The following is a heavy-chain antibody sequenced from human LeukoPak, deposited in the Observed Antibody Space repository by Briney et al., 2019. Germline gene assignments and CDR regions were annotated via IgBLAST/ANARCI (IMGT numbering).Heavy chain of an antibody. CDR3: ARARSWVDNWFDP. D-gene: IGHD7-27*01. CDR1: GGSISSSPYY. Sequence: PSETLSLTCTVSGGSISSSPYYWGWIRQPPGKGLEWIGSIYYSGTTHYNPSLESRVTISVDKSKNQFSLKLSSVTAADTAVYYCARARSWVDNWFDPWGQGTLVTVSS. J-gene: IGHJ5*02. V-gene: IGHV4-39*07. CDR2: IYYSGTT.